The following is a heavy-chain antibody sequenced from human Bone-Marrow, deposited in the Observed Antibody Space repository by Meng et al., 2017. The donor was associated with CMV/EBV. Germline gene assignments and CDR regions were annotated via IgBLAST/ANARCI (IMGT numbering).Heavy chain of an antibody. J-gene: IGHJ4*02. CDR3: AIRWRYGNDPYFDD. Sequence: GESLMISRKYFGYSFTNCWIGWVRQMPGKGLEWMGIINPGDSDTQYRASFQGQVTISADKSINTAYLQWGSLKASDSAMYYCAIRWRYGNDPYFDDWGQGALVTVSS. CDR2: INPGDSDT. CDR1: GYSFTNCW. D-gene: IGHD3-16*01. V-gene: IGHV5-51*01.